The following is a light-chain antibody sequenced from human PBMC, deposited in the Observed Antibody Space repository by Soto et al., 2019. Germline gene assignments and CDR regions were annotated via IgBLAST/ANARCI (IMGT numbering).Light chain of an antibody. Sequence: EIVMTQSPATLSVSPGERATLSCRASQSVSSNLAWYQQKPGQAPRLLIYGASTRHTGIPARFSGSGSGTEFTLTISSLQSEDFSVYYCQQYNNWPAFTFGPGTKVDIK. CDR3: QQYNNWPAFT. CDR2: GAS. J-gene: IGKJ3*01. V-gene: IGKV3D-15*01. CDR1: QSVSSN.